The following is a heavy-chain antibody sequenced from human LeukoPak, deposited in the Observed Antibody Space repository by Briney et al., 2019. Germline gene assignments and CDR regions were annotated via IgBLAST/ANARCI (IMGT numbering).Heavy chain of an antibody. V-gene: IGHV3-21*01. D-gene: IGHD3-22*01. CDR2: ISSSSSYI. J-gene: IGHJ4*02. CDR3: ARDVSYYDSSGQCGY. CDR1: GFTFSSYS. Sequence: RGSLRLSCAASGFTFSSYSMNWVRQAPGKGLEWVSSISSSSSYIYYADSVKGRFTISRDNAKNSLYLQMNSLRAEDTAVYYCARDVSYYDSSGQCGYWGQGTLLTVSS.